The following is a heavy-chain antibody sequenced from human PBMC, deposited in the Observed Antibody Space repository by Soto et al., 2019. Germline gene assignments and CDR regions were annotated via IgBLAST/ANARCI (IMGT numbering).Heavy chain of an antibody. D-gene: IGHD2-15*01. V-gene: IGHV3-23*01. CDR2: ISANGGIT. J-gene: IGHJ2*01. CDR1: GFTFSKYA. Sequence: EVQLLESGGGLVKPGGSLRLSCVASGFTFSKYAMSWVRLAPGKGLEWVSSISANGGITDYADSVKGRFTISRDNFQNILSLQMDSLTGDDTALYVCAKDKYTDSVRKVWFFDYWGRGTLVTVSS. CDR3: AKDKYTDSVRKVWFFDY.